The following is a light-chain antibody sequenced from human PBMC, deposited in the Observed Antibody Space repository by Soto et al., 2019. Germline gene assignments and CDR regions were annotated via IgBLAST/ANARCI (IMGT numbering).Light chain of an antibody. CDR3: GTWDSSLSAGV. J-gene: IGLJ2*01. Sequence: QSVLTQPPSVSAAPGQKVTISCSGSSSNIGNNYVSWYQQPPGTAPKLLIYDNNKRPSGIPHRFSGSKSGTSATLGITGLQTGDEADYYCGTWDSSLSAGVFGGGTKVTVL. CDR2: DNN. V-gene: IGLV1-51*01. CDR1: SSNIGNNY.